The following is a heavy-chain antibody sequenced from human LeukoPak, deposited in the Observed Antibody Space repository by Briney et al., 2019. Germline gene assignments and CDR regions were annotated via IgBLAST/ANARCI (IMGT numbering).Heavy chain of an antibody. D-gene: IGHD1-14*01. CDR2: IYYSGSS. CDR1: GGSISSYY. CDR3: ARSLQWATGAFDI. J-gene: IGHJ3*02. V-gene: IGHV4-59*01. Sequence: PSETLSLTCTVSGGSISSYYWSWIRQPPGKGLEWIGYIYYSGSSNYNPSLKSRVTISVDTSKNQFSLKLSSVTAADTAVYYCARSLQWATGAFDIWGQGTMATVSS.